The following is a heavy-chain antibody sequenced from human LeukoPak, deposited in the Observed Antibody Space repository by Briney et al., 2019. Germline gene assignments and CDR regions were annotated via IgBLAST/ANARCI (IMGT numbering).Heavy chain of an antibody. D-gene: IGHD3-10*01. CDR2: VYYSGST. CDR3: ARAGLETYYGKSYFDY. J-gene: IGHJ4*02. V-gene: IGHV4-30-2*03. Sequence: SQTLSLTCTVSGGSISSVGSSWNWIRQPPGKGLEWIGSVYYSGSTYYNPSLKSRVTISVDTSKNQFSLKLSSVTAADTAVYYCARAGLETYYGKSYFDYWGQGTLVTVSS. CDR1: GGSISSVGSS.